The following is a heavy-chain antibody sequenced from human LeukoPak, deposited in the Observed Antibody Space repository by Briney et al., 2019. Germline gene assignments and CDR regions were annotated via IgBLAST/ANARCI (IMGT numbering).Heavy chain of an antibody. Sequence: GGSLRLSCAASGFTFSSYAMSWVRQAPGKGLEWVSAISGSGGSTYYADSVKGRFTTSRDNSKNTLYLQMNSLRAEDTAVYYCAKDQAYQLLSDYWGQGTLVTVSS. D-gene: IGHD2-2*01. CDR1: GFTFSSYA. CDR2: ISGSGGST. J-gene: IGHJ4*02. CDR3: AKDQAYQLLSDY. V-gene: IGHV3-23*01.